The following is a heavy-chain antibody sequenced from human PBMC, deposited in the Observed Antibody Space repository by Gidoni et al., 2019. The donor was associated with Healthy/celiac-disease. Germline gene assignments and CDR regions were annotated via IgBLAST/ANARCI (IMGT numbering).Heavy chain of an antibody. CDR2: INHSGST. D-gene: IGHD3-16*01. CDR3: ALGSTGDY. J-gene: IGHJ4*02. Sequence: QVQLQQWGAGLLKPSETLSLTCAVYGGSFSGYYWSWIRRPPGKGLEWIGEINHSGSTNYNPSLKSRVTISVDTSKNQFSLKLSSVTAADTAVYYCALGSTGDYWGQGTLVTVSS. CDR1: GGSFSGYY. V-gene: IGHV4-34*01.